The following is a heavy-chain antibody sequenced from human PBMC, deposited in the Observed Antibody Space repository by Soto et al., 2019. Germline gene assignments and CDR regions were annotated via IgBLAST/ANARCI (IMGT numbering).Heavy chain of an antibody. CDR2: IRNDGSNQ. J-gene: IGHJ4*02. Sequence: QMHLVESGGGVVQPGRSLRLSCAASGLIFSTQGMHWVRQAPGKGLEWVAVIRNDGSNQYYADSVKGRFTISRDNSKNTLYLQMNSLRAEDTAVYYCARNPSTVDRASMKDWGRGTLVTVSS. CDR3: ARNPSTVDRASMKD. CDR1: GLIFSTQG. D-gene: IGHD3-22*01. V-gene: IGHV3-33*01.